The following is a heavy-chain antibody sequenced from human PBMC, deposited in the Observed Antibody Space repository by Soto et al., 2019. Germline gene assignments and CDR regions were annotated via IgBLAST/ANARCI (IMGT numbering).Heavy chain of an antibody. CDR2: IYYSGST. J-gene: IGHJ4*02. Sequence: SETLSLTCTVSGGSISSSSYYWGWIRQPPGKGLEWIGSIYYSGSTYYNPSLKSRVTISVDTSKNQFSLKLSSVTAADTAVYYCATSRDGYGGLCIFDYWGQGTLVTVSS. V-gene: IGHV4-39*01. D-gene: IGHD5-18*01. CDR1: GGSISSSSYY. CDR3: ATSRDGYGGLCIFDY.